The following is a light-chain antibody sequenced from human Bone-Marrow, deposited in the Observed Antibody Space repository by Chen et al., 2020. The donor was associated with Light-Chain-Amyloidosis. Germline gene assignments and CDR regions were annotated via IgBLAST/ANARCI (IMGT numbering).Light chain of an antibody. V-gene: IGLV3-21*02. CDR2: DDS. CDR3: QVWDRSSDHPV. Sequence: SYVLTQPSSVSVAPGQTATIACGGNNIGSTSVLWYQQTPGQAPLLVVYDDSDRPSGIPERLSGSNAGTTAILTISRVEAEDEADYYGQVWDRSSDHPVFGGGTKLTVL. CDR1: NIGSTS. J-gene: IGLJ3*02.